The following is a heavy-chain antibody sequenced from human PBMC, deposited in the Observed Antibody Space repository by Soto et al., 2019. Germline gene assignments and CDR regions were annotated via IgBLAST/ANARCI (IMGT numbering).Heavy chain of an antibody. CDR3: ASSHYYDSSGYYPPFDY. Sequence: PSETLSLTCTASGGSVSSGSYYWSWIRQPPGKGLEWIGYIYYSGSTNYNPSLKSRVTISVDTSKNQFSLKLSSVTAADTAVYYCASSHYYDSSGYYPPFDYWGQGTLVTVSS. J-gene: IGHJ4*02. CDR1: GGSVSSGSYY. V-gene: IGHV4-61*01. CDR2: IYYSGST. D-gene: IGHD3-22*01.